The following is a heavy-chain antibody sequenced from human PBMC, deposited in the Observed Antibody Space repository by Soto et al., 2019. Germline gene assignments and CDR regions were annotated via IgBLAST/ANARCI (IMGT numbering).Heavy chain of an antibody. CDR1: GGSVGSGDYH. D-gene: IGHD4-4*01. CDR3: ARETRVHTLPWGYGVDA. J-gene: IGHJ6*02. CDR2: ICYSGST. Sequence: QVQLQESGPGLVKPSQTLSLICTVSGGSVGSGDYHWNWIRQPPGQGREWIGYICYSGSTYDNQSLKSRVTRSVDTSKNQFSLGLSSGTAADPALYFCARETRVHTLPWGYGVDAWRQGTTVIGSS. V-gene: IGHV4-30-4*01.